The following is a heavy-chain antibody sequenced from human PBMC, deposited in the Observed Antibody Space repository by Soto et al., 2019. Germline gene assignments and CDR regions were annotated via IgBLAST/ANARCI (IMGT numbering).Heavy chain of an antibody. Sequence: SETLSLTCTVYGGSISNSSYYWGWIRQPPGKGLEWIGSIYYSGSTYYNPSLKSRVTISVDTSKNQFSLKLSSVTAADTAVYYCARGNWNSNYYYYMDVWGKGTTVTVSS. CDR3: ARGNWNSNYYYYMDV. CDR1: GGSISNSSYY. CDR2: IYYSGST. D-gene: IGHD1-7*01. V-gene: IGHV4-39*01. J-gene: IGHJ6*03.